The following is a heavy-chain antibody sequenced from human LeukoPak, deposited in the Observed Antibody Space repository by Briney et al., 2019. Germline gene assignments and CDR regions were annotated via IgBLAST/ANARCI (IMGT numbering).Heavy chain of an antibody. CDR2: IKQDGSEK. D-gene: IGHD1-14*01. CDR1: GFTFSSLW. J-gene: IGHJ3*02. V-gene: IGHV3-7*01. CDR3: AGDAGWTFGI. Sequence: GGPLRLSCAGSGFTFSSLWMSWFRQAPGKGLEWVAIIKQDGSEKYYVDSVKGRFTVSRDNAKKGVYLQMNNLRVDDTAVYYCAGDAGWTFGIWGQGTKVVVSS.